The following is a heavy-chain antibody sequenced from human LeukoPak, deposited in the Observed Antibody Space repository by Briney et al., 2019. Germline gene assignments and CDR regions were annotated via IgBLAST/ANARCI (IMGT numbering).Heavy chain of an antibody. D-gene: IGHD5-12*01. V-gene: IGHV3-23*01. CDR1: GFTFGSYA. CDR2: ISGSGGIT. J-gene: IGHJ4*02. CDR3: ARQSRNVIVAAAVATDFDQ. Sequence: GGSLRLSCAASGFTFGSYAIYWVRQAPGKGLEWVSGISGSGGITYFADSVKGRFTISRDNSNNALFLQMNSLRGDDTAVYYCARQSRNVIVAAAVATDFDQWGQGTLVTVSS.